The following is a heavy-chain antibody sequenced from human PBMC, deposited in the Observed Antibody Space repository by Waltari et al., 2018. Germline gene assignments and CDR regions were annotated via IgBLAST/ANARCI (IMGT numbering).Heavy chain of an antibody. V-gene: IGHV4-39*01. CDR1: GGSISSSSYY. D-gene: IGHD6-19*01. CDR3: ASGYSSGLLGLSY. Sequence: QLQLQESGPGLVKPSETLSLTCTVSGGSISSSSYYWGWIRQPPGKGLEWIGSIYYSGSTYYNPSLKSRVTISGDTSKNQFSLKLSAVTAADTAVYYCASGYSSGLLGLSYWGQGTLVTVSS. CDR2: IYYSGST. J-gene: IGHJ4*02.